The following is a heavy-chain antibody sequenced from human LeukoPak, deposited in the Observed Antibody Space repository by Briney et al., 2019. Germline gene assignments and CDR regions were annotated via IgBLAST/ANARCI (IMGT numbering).Heavy chain of an antibody. V-gene: IGHV3-64D*06. CDR3: APGMFDY. Sequence: SGGSLRLSCSASGFTFSSYAMHWVRQAPGKGLEYVSAISHDGYTTYYADSVKGRFTISRDNSENTLYLQMSSLRAEDTAVYYCAPGMFDYWGQGTLVTVSS. J-gene: IGHJ4*02. CDR1: GFTFSSYA. CDR2: ISHDGYTT.